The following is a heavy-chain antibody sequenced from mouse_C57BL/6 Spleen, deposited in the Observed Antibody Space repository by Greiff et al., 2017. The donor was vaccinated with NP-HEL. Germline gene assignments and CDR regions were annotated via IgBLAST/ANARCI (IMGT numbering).Heavy chain of an antibody. CDR1: GYTFTSYW. D-gene: IGHD1-1*01. CDR2: IYPSDSET. J-gene: IGHJ2*01. Sequence: QVQLQQPGAELVRPGSSVKLSCKASGYTFTSYWMDWVKQRPGQGLEWIGNIYPSDSETHYNQKFKDKATLTVDKSSSTAYMQLSSLTSEDSAVYYCARSKTTRDYFDYWGQGTTLTVSS. V-gene: IGHV1-61*01. CDR3: ARSKTTRDYFDY.